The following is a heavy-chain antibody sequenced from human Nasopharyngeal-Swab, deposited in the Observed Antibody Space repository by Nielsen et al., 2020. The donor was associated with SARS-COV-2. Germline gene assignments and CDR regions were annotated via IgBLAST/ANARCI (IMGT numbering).Heavy chain of an antibody. CDR3: ARLGTESYHYYSLDV. CDR2: ISSSSNYI. Sequence: GESLKISCAASGFTFNMYSMHWVRQAPGKGLEWVSSISSSSNYIYYGDSVKGRFTISRDNTQKSLYLEMNSLRVEDTAVYYCARLGTESYHYYSLDVWGQGTTVTVSS. CDR1: GFTFNMYS. V-gene: IGHV3-21*01. D-gene: IGHD1-1*01. J-gene: IGHJ6*02.